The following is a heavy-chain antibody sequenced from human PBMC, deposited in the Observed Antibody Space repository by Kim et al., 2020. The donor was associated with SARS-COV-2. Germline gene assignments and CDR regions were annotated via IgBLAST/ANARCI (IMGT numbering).Heavy chain of an antibody. J-gene: IGHJ4*02. CDR3: ARQRLPTGRNYYFDY. V-gene: IGHV3-11*03. D-gene: IGHD3-16*01. Sequence: DSVKGRFTISRDNAKNSLYLQMNSLRAEDTAVYYCARQRLPTGRNYYFDYWGQGTLVTVSS.